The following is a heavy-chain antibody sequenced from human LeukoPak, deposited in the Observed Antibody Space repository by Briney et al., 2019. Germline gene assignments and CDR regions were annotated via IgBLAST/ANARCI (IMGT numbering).Heavy chain of an antibody. V-gene: IGHV6-1*01. J-gene: IGHJ3*01. CDR2: TYYRSKWYI. CDR1: GDSVSSYAAG. D-gene: IGHD1-1*01. Sequence: SQTLSLTCAISGDSVSSYAAGWNWIRQSPSRGLEWLGRTYYRSKWYIDYAVSVKSRISINPDTSKNQFSLQLDSVTPEDTAVYYCAGDVMSTALDAFDVWGQGTMVTVSS. CDR3: AGDVMSTALDAFDV.